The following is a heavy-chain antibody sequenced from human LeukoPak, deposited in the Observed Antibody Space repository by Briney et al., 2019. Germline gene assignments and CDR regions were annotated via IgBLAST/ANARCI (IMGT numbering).Heavy chain of an antibody. CDR1: GFTFSSYG. V-gene: IGHV3-30*18. CDR2: IPYDGSNK. J-gene: IGHJ4*02. CDR3: AKDTQYYDFWSGPHFFDY. Sequence: GGSLRLSCAASGFTFSSYGMHWVRQAPGKGLEWVAVIPYDGSNKYYADSVKGRFTISRDNSKNTLYLQMNSLRAEDTAVYYCAKDTQYYDFWSGPHFFDYWGQGTLVTVSS. D-gene: IGHD3-3*01.